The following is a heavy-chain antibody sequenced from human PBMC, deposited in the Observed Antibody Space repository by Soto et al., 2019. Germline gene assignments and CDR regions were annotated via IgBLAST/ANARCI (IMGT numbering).Heavy chain of an antibody. CDR2: IYATGTT. Sequence: PSEPLSHTCPVSGAYIRGFYWSWIREYPGKGLEWIGRIYATGTTDYNPSLKSRVMMSVDTSKKQFSLKLRSVTAADTAVYYCVRDGTKTLRDWFDPWGQGIPVTVSA. CDR3: VRDGTKTLRDWFDP. V-gene: IGHV4-4*07. D-gene: IGHD1-1*01. J-gene: IGHJ5*02. CDR1: GAYIRGFY.